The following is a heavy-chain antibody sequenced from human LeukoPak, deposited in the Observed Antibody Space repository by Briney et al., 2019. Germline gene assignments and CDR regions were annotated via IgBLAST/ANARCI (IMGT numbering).Heavy chain of an antibody. J-gene: IGHJ4*02. D-gene: IGHD3-22*01. CDR1: GFTFSSYG. Sequence: GGSLRLSCAASGFTFSSYGMHWVRQAPGKGLEWVAFIRYDGSNKYYADSVKGRFTISRDNSKNALYLQMNSLRAEDTAVYYCAKGYYYDIDYWGQGTLVTVSS. V-gene: IGHV3-30*02. CDR3: AKGYYYDIDY. CDR2: IRYDGSNK.